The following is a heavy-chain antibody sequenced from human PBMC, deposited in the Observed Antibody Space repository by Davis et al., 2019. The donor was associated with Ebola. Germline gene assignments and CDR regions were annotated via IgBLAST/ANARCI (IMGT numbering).Heavy chain of an antibody. Sequence: MPSETLSLTCAVYGGSFSGYYWSWIRQPPGKGLEWIGSIYYSGSTNYNPSLKSRVTISVDTSKNQFSLKLSSVTAADTAVYYCARGAFDWLLLGGFDYWGQGTLVTVSS. CDR3: ARGAFDWLLLGGFDY. CDR1: GGSFSGYY. D-gene: IGHD3-9*01. V-gene: IGHV4-34*01. CDR2: IYYSGST. J-gene: IGHJ4*02.